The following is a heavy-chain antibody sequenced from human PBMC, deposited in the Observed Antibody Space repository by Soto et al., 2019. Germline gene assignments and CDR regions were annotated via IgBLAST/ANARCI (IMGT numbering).Heavy chain of an antibody. CDR1: GGSFSGYY. CDR3: ARAVPPDILTPVHWFDP. J-gene: IGHJ5*02. D-gene: IGHD3-9*01. V-gene: IGHV4-34*01. CDR2: INHSGST. Sequence: SETLSLTCAVYGGSFSGYYWSWIRQPPGKGLEWIGEINHSGSTNYNTSLKSRVTISVDTSKNQFSLKLSSVTAADTAVYYCARAVPPDILTPVHWFDPWGQGTLVTVSS.